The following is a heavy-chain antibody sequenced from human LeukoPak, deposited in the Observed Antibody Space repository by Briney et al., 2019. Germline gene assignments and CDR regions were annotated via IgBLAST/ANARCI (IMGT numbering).Heavy chain of an antibody. D-gene: IGHD6-6*01. Sequence: SETLSLTCIVSGGSLISSRYYWGWIRQPPGKGLEWIASNYYSGSIYYIPTHKRRVTISVDTSKNQRSLQRSSVPAADTAGYFCARENKGAWRRVYIDFWRRGTRHSVSS. CDR2: NYYSGSI. J-gene: IGHJ4*02. V-gene: IGHV4-39*07. CDR1: GGSLISSRYY. CDR3: ARENKGAWRRVYIDF.